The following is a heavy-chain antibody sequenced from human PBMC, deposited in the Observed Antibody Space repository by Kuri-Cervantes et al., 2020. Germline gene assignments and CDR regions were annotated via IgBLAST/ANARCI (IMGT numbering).Heavy chain of an antibody. Sequence: SETLSLPCTASGASFSSSSYYWGWVRQPPGKGREWIGSIYYSGSTYYNPSLKSPLTISVDTSKNQFSLKLSSVTAADTAVYDGARDNIVFVRAASGGFDPWGQGTLVTVSS. CDR1: GASFSSSSYY. J-gene: IGHJ5*02. CDR3: ARDNIVFVRAASGGFDP. D-gene: IGHD2-2*01. CDR2: IYYSGST. V-gene: IGHV4-39*07.